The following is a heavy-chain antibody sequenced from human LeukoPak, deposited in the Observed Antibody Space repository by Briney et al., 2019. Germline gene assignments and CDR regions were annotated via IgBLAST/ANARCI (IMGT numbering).Heavy chain of an antibody. CDR2: INPNSGGT. V-gene: IGHV1-2*02. CDR3: ARDVAATGTYTDY. CDR1: GYTFTGYY. Sequence: ASVKVSCKASGYTFTGYYMHWVRQAPGQGLEWMGWINPNSGGTNYAQKFQGRVTITGDTSASTAYMELSSLRTEDTAVYYCARDVAATGTYTDYWGQGTLVTVSS. D-gene: IGHD6-13*01. J-gene: IGHJ4*02.